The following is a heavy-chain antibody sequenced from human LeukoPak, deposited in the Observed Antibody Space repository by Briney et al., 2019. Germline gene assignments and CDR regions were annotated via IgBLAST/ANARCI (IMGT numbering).Heavy chain of an antibody. D-gene: IGHD3-22*01. CDR3: ARVKSYYYDTSDKDAFDI. J-gene: IGHJ3*02. V-gene: IGHV1-46*01. CDR2: INPRGGST. CDR1: GYTFTGYY. Sequence: GASVKVSCKASGYTFTGYYMHWVRQAPGQGLGWMGIINPRGGSTSYTQKFQGRVTMTRDTSTSTVYMELSSLRSEDTAVYYCARVKSYYYDTSDKDAFDIWGQGTMVTVSS.